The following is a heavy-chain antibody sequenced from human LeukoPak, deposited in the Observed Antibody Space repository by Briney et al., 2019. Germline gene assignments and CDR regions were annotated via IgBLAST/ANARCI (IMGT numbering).Heavy chain of an antibody. V-gene: IGHV1-2*02. CDR2: INPNSGGT. Sequence: ASVKVSCKASGYTFTGYYMHWVRQAPGQGLEWMGWINPNSGGTNYAQKFQGRVTMTRDTSISTAYMELRSLRSDDTAVYYCARFAAAGTWDDYWGQGTLVTVSS. CDR3: ARFAAAGTWDDY. D-gene: IGHD6-13*01. J-gene: IGHJ4*02. CDR1: GYTFTGYY.